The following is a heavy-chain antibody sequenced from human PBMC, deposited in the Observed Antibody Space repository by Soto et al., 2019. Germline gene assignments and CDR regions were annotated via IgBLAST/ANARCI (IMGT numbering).Heavy chain of an antibody. V-gene: IGHV3-33*01. CDR3: ASGRTTVTTPIYYYYGMDV. J-gene: IGHJ6*02. CDR2: IWYDGSNK. D-gene: IGHD4-17*01. Sequence: GGSLRLSCAASGFTFSSYGMHWVRQAPGKGLEWVAVIWYDGSNKYYADSVKGRFTISRDNSKNTLYLQMNSLRAEDTAVYYCASGRTTVTTPIYYYYGMDVWGQGTTVTVSS. CDR1: GFTFSSYG.